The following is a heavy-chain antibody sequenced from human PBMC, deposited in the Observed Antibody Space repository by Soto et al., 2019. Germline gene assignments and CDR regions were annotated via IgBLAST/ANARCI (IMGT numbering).Heavy chain of an antibody. V-gene: IGHV3-33*08. D-gene: IGHD6-25*01. Sequence: QVQLVESGVGVVQPGKSLRLACAASGFVFIRFGMHWVRHAPGKGLEWVAVIWYDGNNKYYGDSVKGRFTISRDNSKNTVYLQMSSLGVDDTAVYYCGRDDGTAAPGPYYHYALDVWGQGTTVTVSS. J-gene: IGHJ6*02. CDR2: IWYDGNNK. CDR1: GFVFIRFG. CDR3: GRDDGTAAPGPYYHYALDV.